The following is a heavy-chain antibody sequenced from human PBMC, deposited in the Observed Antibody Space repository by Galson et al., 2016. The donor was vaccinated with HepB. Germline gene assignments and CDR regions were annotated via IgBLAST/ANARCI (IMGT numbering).Heavy chain of an antibody. Sequence: SVKVSCKASGYTFTDYYLHWVRQAPGQGLEWMGWINLNNGDTDYAQKFQGRVTVTRDTSISTTYMDLTRLSSGDTAVYYCARDPRGRGGAFNFDYWGQGTLVTVSS. CDR3: ARDPRGRGGAFNFDY. V-gene: IGHV1-2*02. J-gene: IGHJ4*02. CDR1: GYTFTDYY. D-gene: IGHD4/OR15-4a*01. CDR2: INLNNGDT.